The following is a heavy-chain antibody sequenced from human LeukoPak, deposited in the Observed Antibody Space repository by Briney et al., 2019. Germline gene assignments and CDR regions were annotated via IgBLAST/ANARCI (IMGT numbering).Heavy chain of an antibody. D-gene: IGHD1-20*01. CDR3: ARGLNFRPS. V-gene: IGHV4-34*01. J-gene: IGHJ5*02. CDR1: GGSFSGYY. Sequence: SETLSLTCAVFGGSFSGYYWSWIRQPPGKGLEWIGEITHSGSPNYNPSLKSRVTISVDTSKKQFSLKVSSVTAADAAVYYCARGLNFRPSWGQGTLVTVSS. CDR2: ITHSGSP.